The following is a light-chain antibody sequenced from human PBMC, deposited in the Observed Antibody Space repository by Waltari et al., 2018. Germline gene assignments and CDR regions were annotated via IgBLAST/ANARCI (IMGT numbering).Light chain of an antibody. CDR1: QSLLHSNGYTY. Sequence: DIVMTQTPLSLPVTPGEPASISCRSSQSLLHSNGYTYLFWYLQKPGQSPQLLIYLGSNRASGVPDRFSGSGSGTDFTLKISRVEAEDVGVYYCLQDIQLPYSFGQGTKVEI. V-gene: IGKV2-28*01. CDR2: LGS. J-gene: IGKJ2*03. CDR3: LQDIQLPYS.